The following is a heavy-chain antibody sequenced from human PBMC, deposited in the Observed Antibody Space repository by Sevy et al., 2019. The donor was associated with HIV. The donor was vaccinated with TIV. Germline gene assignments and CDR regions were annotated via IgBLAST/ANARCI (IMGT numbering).Heavy chain of an antibody. Sequence: ASVKVSCKAFGGTLSDYAIIWVRQAPGRGLEWMGGIIPILGAPNYAQKFLGRLTITADSSTSTAYMELSSLRSDDTALYYCASPVSGYASTWDPFAYWGQGALVTVSS. J-gene: IGHJ4*02. CDR2: IIPILGAP. V-gene: IGHV1-69*10. CDR1: GGTLSDYA. CDR3: ASPVSGYASTWDPFAY. D-gene: IGHD2-2*01.